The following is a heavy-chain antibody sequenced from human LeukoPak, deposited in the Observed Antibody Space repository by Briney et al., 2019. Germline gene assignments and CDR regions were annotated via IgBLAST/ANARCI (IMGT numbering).Heavy chain of an antibody. CDR1: GFTFSSYW. CDR2: INTDGSVI. J-gene: IGHJ5*02. Sequence: GGSLRLSCAASGFTFSSYWMHWVRQAPGKGLVWVSRINTDGSVIDYADSVEGRFTISRDNAKNTLYLQMNGLTAEDSAMYYCARPYFYAVNWFDPWGQGTLVTVSS. V-gene: IGHV3-74*01. D-gene: IGHD2/OR15-2a*01. CDR3: ARPYFYAVNWFDP.